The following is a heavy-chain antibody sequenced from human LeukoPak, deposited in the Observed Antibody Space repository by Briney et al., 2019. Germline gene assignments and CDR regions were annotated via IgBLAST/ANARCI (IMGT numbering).Heavy chain of an antibody. J-gene: IGHJ4*02. CDR3: ARGLSAAASRNYFDY. D-gene: IGHD6-13*01. Sequence: GGSLRLSCAASGFTVSSNYMSWVRQAPGKGPEWVSVIYSGGSTYYADSVKGRFTISRDNSKNTLYLQMNSLRAEDTAVYYCARGLSAAASRNYFDYWGQGTLVTVSS. CDR1: GFTVSSNY. V-gene: IGHV3-53*01. CDR2: IYSGGST.